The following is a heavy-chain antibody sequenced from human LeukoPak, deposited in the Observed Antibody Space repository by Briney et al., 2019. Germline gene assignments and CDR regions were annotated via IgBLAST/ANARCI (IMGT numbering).Heavy chain of an antibody. CDR1: GYTFTSYA. CDR3: AREAGKWPLGYCSGGSCYSGLSDYGMDV. Sequence: ASVNVSCKASGYTFTSYAMHWVRQAPGQRLEWMGWINAGNGNTKYSQKFQGRVTITRDTSASTAYMELSSLRSEDTAVYYCAREAGKWPLGYCSGGSCYSGLSDYGMDVWGKGTTVTVSS. V-gene: IGHV1-3*01. CDR2: INAGNGNT. J-gene: IGHJ6*04. D-gene: IGHD2-15*01.